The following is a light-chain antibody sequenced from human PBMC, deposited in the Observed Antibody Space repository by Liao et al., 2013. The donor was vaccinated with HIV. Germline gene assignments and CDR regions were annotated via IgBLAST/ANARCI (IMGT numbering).Light chain of an antibody. V-gene: IGLV3-21*01. CDR2: YDT. CDR3: QAWDSNTVV. CDR1: NIGSRG. Sequence: SYELTQPPSVSVAPGETARITCGGNNIGSRGVHWYQQKPDQAPVLVLYYDTDRPSGIPARFSGSNSGNTATLTISGTQAMDEADYYCQAWDSNTVVFGGGTKLTVL. J-gene: IGLJ2*01.